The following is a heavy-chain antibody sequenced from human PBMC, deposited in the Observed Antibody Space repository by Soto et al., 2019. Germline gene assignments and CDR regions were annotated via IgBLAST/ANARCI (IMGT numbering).Heavy chain of an antibody. D-gene: IGHD2-15*01. CDR1: GGSISSGGYY. J-gene: IGHJ3*02. V-gene: IGHV4-31*03. CDR3: ARGNGFATFVPDAFDI. CDR2: IYYSGST. Sequence: SETLSLTCTVSGGSISSGGYYWSWIRQHPGKGLEWIGYIYYSGSTYYNPSLKSRVTISVDTSKNQFSLKLSSVTAADTAVYYCARGNGFATFVPDAFDIWGQGTMVTVSS.